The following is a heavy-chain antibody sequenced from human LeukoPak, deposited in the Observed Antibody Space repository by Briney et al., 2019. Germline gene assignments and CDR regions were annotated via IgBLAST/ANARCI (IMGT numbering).Heavy chain of an antibody. D-gene: IGHD5-24*01. V-gene: IGHV5-10-1*01. J-gene: IGHJ6*02. Sequence: GESLKISCKGSGYTFTSYWISWVRQMPGKGLEWMGRIDPSDSHTKYSPSFQGHVTISADKSINTAYLQWSSLRASDTAMYYCARHREGYNVNYYGMDVWGQGTTVTVSS. CDR3: ARHREGYNVNYYGMDV. CDR2: IDPSDSHT. CDR1: GYTFTSYW.